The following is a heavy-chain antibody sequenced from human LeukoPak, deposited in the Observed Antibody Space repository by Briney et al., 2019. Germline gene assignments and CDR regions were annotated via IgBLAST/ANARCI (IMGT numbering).Heavy chain of an antibody. CDR2: IYYSGST. CDR3: ARSNTYCSGGSCYPTYGMDV. J-gene: IGHJ6*02. CDR1: GGSISSYY. D-gene: IGHD2-15*01. Sequence: SETLSLTCTVSGGSISSYYWSWIRQPPGKGLEWIGYIYYSGSTNYNPSLKSRVTISVDTSKNQFSLKLSSVTAADTAVYYCARSNTYCSGGSCYPTYGMDVWGQGTLVTASS. V-gene: IGHV4-59*01.